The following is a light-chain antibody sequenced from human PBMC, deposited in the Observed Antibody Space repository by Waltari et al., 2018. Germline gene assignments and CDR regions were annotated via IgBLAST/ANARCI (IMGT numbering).Light chain of an antibody. J-gene: IGKJ1*01. V-gene: IGKV3-20*01. CDR1: QSIYSPY. CDR2: RAS. CDR3: QQYGSSPRT. Sequence: EIVLTQSPGTLSLSPGERATLSCRASQSIYSPYLAWYQHKPGQAPRLLISRASNRATGVPDRFSGSGSGTDFTLTISRLEPEDFAVFYCQQYGSSPRTFGQGTTVEIK.